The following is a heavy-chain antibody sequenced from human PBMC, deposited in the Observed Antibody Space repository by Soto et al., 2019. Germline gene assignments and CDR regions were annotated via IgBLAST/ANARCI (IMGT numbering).Heavy chain of an antibody. V-gene: IGHV3-23*01. Sequence: PGGSLRLSGADCGFRFSSYSMSWVRQTPCKGLEWVAAITATGDRTYYADSVTGRFTISRDNSKKTHYLQMTSLRAEDTAMYYCATINGYFEYCGQGTPVAFSS. D-gene: IGHD4-17*01. CDR2: ITATGDRT. CDR1: GFRFSSYS. J-gene: IGHJ4*02. CDR3: ATINGYFEY.